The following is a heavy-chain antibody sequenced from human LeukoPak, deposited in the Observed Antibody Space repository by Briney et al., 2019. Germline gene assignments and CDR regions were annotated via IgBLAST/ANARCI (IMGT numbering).Heavy chain of an antibody. CDR3: ARDKTTGDSYFDS. D-gene: IGHD4-17*01. CDR1: GLTFSTYW. CDR2: IKQDGSEK. J-gene: IGHJ4*02. Sequence: PGGSLRLSCVASGLTFSTYWMSWVRQAPGKGLEWVANIKQDGSEKYYVDSVKGRFTISRDNAENSLYLQMNSLRAEDTAVYYCARDKTTGDSYFDSWGQGTLVTVSS. V-gene: IGHV3-7*01.